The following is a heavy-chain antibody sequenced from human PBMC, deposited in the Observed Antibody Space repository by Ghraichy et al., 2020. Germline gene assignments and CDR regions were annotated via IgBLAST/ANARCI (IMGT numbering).Heavy chain of an antibody. Sequence: SQTLSLTCTVSGGSISSYFWSWIRQPPGKGLEWIGYIYYSGSTNYNPSLKSRVTMSIDTSKNQFSLKLRSVTAADTVVYYCATTKGAADGMGWFDPWGQGTLVTVSS. V-gene: IGHV4-59*01. CDR1: GGSISSYF. J-gene: IGHJ5*02. D-gene: IGHD6-13*01. CDR2: IYYSGST. CDR3: ATTKGAADGMGWFDP.